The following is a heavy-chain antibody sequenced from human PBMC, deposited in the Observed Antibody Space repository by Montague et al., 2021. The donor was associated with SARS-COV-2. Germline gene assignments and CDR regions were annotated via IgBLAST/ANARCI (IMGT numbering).Heavy chain of an antibody. CDR2: IDHSGNT. CDR1: GGSFSTYY. V-gene: IGHV4-34*01. J-gene: IGHJ4*02. D-gene: IGHD6-19*01. CDR3: ARGSRQWLVRPPHYYYFDY. Sequence: SETLSLTCAVYGGSFSTYYWAWIRQSPGKGPEWIGNIDHSGNTNYNPSLKSRVSISVDTSSSQFSLYLTSVTAADTAVYYCARGSRQWLVRPPHYYYFDYWGQGTLVTVSS.